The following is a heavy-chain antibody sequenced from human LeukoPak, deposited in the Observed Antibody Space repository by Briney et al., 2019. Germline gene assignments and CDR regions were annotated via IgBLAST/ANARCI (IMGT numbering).Heavy chain of an antibody. D-gene: IGHD2-21*01. CDR3: AKGDVVEWFDS. V-gene: IGHV4-30-2*01. CDR2: IWDSGNS. CDR1: GGSIRRSGYS. Sequence: SETLSLTCTVSGGSIRRSGYSWNWIRQPPGKGLEWIGHIWDSGNSYYSPSLKSRVTISLDKSKNLFPLKINSVTGADTAVYFCAKGDVVEWFDSWGPGILVTVSS. J-gene: IGHJ5*01.